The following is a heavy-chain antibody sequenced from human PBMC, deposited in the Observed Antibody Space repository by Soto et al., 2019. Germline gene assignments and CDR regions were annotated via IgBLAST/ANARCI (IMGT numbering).Heavy chain of an antibody. Sequence: QVQLVESGGGVVQPGRSLRLSCAASGFTFSGLGMHWVRQAPGKGLEWVAVIRYDGSNIYYADAVKGRITISRDNSKDTLYLQMNSLRADDTAVYYCARDGVGHTTFFGYFDYWGQVTLVTVSS. CDR1: GFTFSGLG. J-gene: IGHJ4*02. D-gene: IGHD1-26*01. V-gene: IGHV3-33*01. CDR3: ARDGVGHTTFFGYFDY. CDR2: IRYDGSNI.